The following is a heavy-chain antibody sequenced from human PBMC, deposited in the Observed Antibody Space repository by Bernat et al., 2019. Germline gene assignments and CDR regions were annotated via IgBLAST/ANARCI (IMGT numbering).Heavy chain of an antibody. CDR3: ARGPYWLDY. Sequence: DVQLVESGGGLVQPGGSLRFSCAAFGFIFSSYSMNWVRQAPGKGLEWVSYISSSSSTIYYADSVQGRFTISRDNAKNSLSLQMNSLRAENTAVYYCARGPYWLDYWGQGTLVTVSS. D-gene: IGHD2-15*01. J-gene: IGHJ4*02. CDR1: GFIFSSYS. CDR2: ISSSSSTI. V-gene: IGHV3-48*01.